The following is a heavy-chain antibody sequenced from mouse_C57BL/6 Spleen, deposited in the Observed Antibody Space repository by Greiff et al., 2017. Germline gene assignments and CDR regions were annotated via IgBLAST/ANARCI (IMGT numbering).Heavy chain of an antibody. Sequence: VQLQQSGAELVRPGASVKLSCTASGFNIKDDYMHWVKQRPEQGLEWIGWIDPENGDTEYASKFQGKATITADTSSNTAYLQRSSLTSEDTAVYYCTRGTYGTLFDYWGQGTTLTVSS. D-gene: IGHD2-1*01. CDR1: GFNIKDDY. V-gene: IGHV14-4*01. CDR2: IDPENGDT. CDR3: TRGTYGTLFDY. J-gene: IGHJ2*01.